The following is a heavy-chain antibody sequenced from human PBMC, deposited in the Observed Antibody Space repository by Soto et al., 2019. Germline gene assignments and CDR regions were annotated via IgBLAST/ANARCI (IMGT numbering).Heavy chain of an antibody. D-gene: IGHD2-15*01. Sequence: ASVKVSCKASGYTFTSYGISWVRQAPGQGLEWMGWISAYNGNTNYAQKLQGRVTMTTDTSTSTAYMELRSLRSDDTAVYYCAKDLTATDAFDTGGQGKMLTISS. CDR3: AKDLTATDAFDT. CDR2: ISAYNGNT. J-gene: IGHJ3*02. CDR1: GYTFTSYG. V-gene: IGHV1-18*01.